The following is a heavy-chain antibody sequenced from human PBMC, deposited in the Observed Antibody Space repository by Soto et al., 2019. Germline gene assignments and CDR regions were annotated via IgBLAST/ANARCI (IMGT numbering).Heavy chain of an antibody. J-gene: IGHJ3*01. CDR3: ARLYGLDAFDF. Sequence: QVQLQESGPGLVKPSETLSLTCTVSGGSISSYYWSWIRQPPGKGLEWIGYIFYSGSTNYNPSLKSRDTISVDTSKNQFSLKLSSVTAADTAVYYCARLYGLDAFDFWGQGTMVTVSS. D-gene: IGHD3-16*02. CDR2: IFYSGST. V-gene: IGHV4-59*08. CDR1: GGSISSYY.